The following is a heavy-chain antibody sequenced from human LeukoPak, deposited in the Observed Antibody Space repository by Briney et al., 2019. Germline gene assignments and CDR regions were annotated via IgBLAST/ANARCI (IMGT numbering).Heavy chain of an antibody. CDR1: GGSISSYY. CDR2: IYYSGST. V-gene: IGHV4-59*01. J-gene: IGHJ6*02. Sequence: PSETLSLTCTVSGGSISSYYWSWIRQPPGKGLEWIGYIYYSGSTNHNPSLKSRVTISVDTSKNQFSLKLSSVTAADTAVYYCARDLLFLEWLPNHYYYGMDVWGQGTTVTVSS. D-gene: IGHD3-3*01. CDR3: ARDLLFLEWLPNHYYYGMDV.